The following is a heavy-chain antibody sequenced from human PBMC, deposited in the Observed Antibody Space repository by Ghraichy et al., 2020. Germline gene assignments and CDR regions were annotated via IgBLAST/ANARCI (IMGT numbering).Heavy chain of an antibody. V-gene: IGHV4-39*01. D-gene: IGHD3-10*01. Sequence: ETLSLTCTVSGGSISSSSYYWGWIRQPPGKGLEWIGSIYYSGSTYYNPSLKSRVTISVDTSKNQFSLKLSSVTAADTAVYYCAREYYYGSGSYSGNAFDIWGQGTMVTVSS. CDR1: GGSISSSSYY. J-gene: IGHJ3*02. CDR3: AREYYYGSGSYSGNAFDI. CDR2: IYYSGST.